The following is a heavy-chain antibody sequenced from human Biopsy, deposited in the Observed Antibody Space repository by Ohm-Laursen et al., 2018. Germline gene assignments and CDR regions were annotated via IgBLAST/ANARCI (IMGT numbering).Heavy chain of an antibody. CDR3: AADADGYYTEFDY. Sequence: SAVNVSCKASGRPSSNNAFRWVRQAPGQGLEWEGRIVPILGHFNYAQRFQGRVSITADKSTTYVYMELSRLTSGDTAVYYCAADADGYYTEFDYWGPGTLVTVSS. J-gene: IGHJ4*02. D-gene: IGHD3-3*01. CDR1: GRPSSNNA. V-gene: IGHV1-69*04. CDR2: IVPILGHF.